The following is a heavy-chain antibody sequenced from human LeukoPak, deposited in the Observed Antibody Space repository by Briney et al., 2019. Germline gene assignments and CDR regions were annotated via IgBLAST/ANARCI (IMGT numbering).Heavy chain of an antibody. CDR1: GFTFNSYA. CDR2: ISYDGSKK. Sequence: GGSLRLSCAASGFTFNSYAMHWVRQAPGKGLEWVAVISYDGSKKDYADSVKGRFTISKDNAKNTVYLQMNSLRAEDTAVYYCVSFYETYWGRGTLVTVSS. CDR3: VSFYETY. V-gene: IGHV3-30*04. J-gene: IGHJ4*02. D-gene: IGHD2/OR15-2a*01.